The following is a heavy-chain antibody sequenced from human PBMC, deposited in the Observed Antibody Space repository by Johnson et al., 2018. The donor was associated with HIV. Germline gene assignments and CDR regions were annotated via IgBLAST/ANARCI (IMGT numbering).Heavy chain of an antibody. Sequence: MLLVESGGGVVQPGGSLRLSCAASGLTLSRCDMHWVRQAPGKGLEWVSYISGSGRSIYYADSLKGRFSISRDNAKNTLYLQMNSLRAEDTAVYYCAKERDSSSWYGYDAFDIWGQGTMVTVSS. V-gene: IGHV3-48*03. J-gene: IGHJ3*02. D-gene: IGHD6-13*01. CDR1: GLTLSRCD. CDR3: AKERDSSSWYGYDAFDI. CDR2: ISGSGRSI.